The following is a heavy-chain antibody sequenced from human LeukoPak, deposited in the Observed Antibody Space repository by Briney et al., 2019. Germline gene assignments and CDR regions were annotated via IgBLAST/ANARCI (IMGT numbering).Heavy chain of an antibody. Sequence: ASVKVSCKASGYTFTSYGISWVRQAPGPGLEWMGWISAYNGNTNYAQKLQGRVTMTRNTSISTAYMELSSLRSEDTAVYYCARGRDYDILTGYWLRWGQGTLVTVSS. D-gene: IGHD3-9*01. CDR3: ARGRDYDILTGYWLR. CDR1: GYTFTSYG. CDR2: ISAYNGNT. J-gene: IGHJ4*02. V-gene: IGHV1-18*01.